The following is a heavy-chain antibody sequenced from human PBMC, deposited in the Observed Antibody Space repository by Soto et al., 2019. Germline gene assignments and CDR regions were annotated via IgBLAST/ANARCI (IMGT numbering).Heavy chain of an antibody. CDR2: ITRTDST. Sequence: SGGSLRLSCTASGFTFSNYAMSWVRQAPGKGLGWVSAITRTDSTYYADSVKGRFTISRDNSRNTLYLQMNSLGAEDAALYYCAKALVGEVGATDYWGQGTLVTVSS. CDR1: GFTFSNYA. CDR3: AKALVGEVGATDY. D-gene: IGHD1-26*01. J-gene: IGHJ4*02. V-gene: IGHV3-23*01.